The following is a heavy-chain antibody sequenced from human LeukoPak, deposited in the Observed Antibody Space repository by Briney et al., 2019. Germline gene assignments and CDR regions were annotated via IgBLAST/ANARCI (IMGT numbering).Heavy chain of an antibody. CDR1: GYTFTSYG. CDR3: ARDGALWVGDFTFYFDS. Sequence: GASVKVSCKASGYTFTSYGISWVRQAPGQGLEWMGWISAYNGNTNYAQKLQGRVTMTTDTSTSTAYMELRSLRSDDTAVYYCARDGALWVGDFTFYFDSWGQGSLVTVSS. CDR2: ISAYNGNT. V-gene: IGHV1-18*01. J-gene: IGHJ4*02. D-gene: IGHD3-10*01.